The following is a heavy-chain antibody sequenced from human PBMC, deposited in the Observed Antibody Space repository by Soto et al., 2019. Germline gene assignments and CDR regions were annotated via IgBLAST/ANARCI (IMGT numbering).Heavy chain of an antibody. J-gene: IGHJ6*02. V-gene: IGHV4-4*02. CDR3: TRDMIYGSERSHYYYAMDV. D-gene: IGHD3-10*01. Sequence: QVQLQELGPGLVKPSGTLSLTCAVSGGSISSSNWWSWVRQPPGQGLEWIGEIYHSGSTNYNPSLMSRLTISVDRSKNQLSLKLRSVTAADTAVYYCTRDMIYGSERSHYYYAMDVWGRGTTVTVSS. CDR1: GGSISSSNW. CDR2: IYHSGST.